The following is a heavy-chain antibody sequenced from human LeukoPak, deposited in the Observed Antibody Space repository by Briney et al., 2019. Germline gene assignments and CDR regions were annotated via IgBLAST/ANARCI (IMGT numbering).Heavy chain of an antibody. Sequence: ASVKVSCKTSGFSFISSAVQWVRQARGQRLEWIGWIVVGSGNTNYAQKFQERVTITRDMSTSTAYMELSSLRSEDTAGYYCSADPSYSSGYRYYFDYWGQGTLVTVSS. CDR3: SADPSYSSGYRYYFDY. CDR1: GFSFISSA. CDR2: IVVGSGNT. V-gene: IGHV1-58*01. D-gene: IGHD3-22*01. J-gene: IGHJ4*02.